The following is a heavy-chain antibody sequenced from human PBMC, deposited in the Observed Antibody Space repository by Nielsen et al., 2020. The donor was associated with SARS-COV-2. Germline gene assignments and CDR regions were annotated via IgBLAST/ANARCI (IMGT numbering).Heavy chain of an antibody. D-gene: IGHD2-15*01. Sequence: GGSLRLSCAASGFSFGDYAMSWVRQAPGKGLEWVSVIYRGGSIYYADSVKGRFTISRDNSKNSLYLQMNSLRAEDTALYHCARYYCSGGSCYPDYWGQGTLVTVSS. J-gene: IGHJ4*02. CDR2: IYRGGSI. CDR3: ARYYCSGGSCYPDY. CDR1: GFSFGDYA. V-gene: IGHV3-53*01.